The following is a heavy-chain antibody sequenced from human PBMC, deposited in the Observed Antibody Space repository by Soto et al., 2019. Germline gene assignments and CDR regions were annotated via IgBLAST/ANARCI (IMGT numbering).Heavy chain of an antibody. J-gene: IGHJ5*02. D-gene: IGHD3-22*01. V-gene: IGHV1-69*01. CDR1: GGTFSSYA. CDR2: IIPIFGTA. CDR3: ARARESYYDSSGYLNWFDP. Sequence: QVQLVQSGAEVKKPGSSVKVSCKASGGTFSSYAISWVRQAPGQGLEWMGGIIPIFGTANYAQNFQGRVTITADESTSTAYMELSSLRSEDTAVYYCARARESYYDSSGYLNWFDPWGQGTLVTVSS.